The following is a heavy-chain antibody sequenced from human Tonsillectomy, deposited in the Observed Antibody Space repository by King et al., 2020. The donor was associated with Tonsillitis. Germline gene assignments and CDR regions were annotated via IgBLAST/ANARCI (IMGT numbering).Heavy chain of an antibody. CDR2: IYSGGNT. CDR3: ARDLYGDYVFDY. Sequence: VQLVESGGGLIQPGGSLRLSCAASGFTVTINYMTWVRQAPGKGLEWVSVIYSGGNTYYADSVKGRFTISRDNSKNTLYLQMNSLRAEDTAVYYCARDLYGDYVFDYWGQGTLVTVSS. CDR1: GFTVTINY. J-gene: IGHJ4*02. V-gene: IGHV3-53*01. D-gene: IGHD4-17*01.